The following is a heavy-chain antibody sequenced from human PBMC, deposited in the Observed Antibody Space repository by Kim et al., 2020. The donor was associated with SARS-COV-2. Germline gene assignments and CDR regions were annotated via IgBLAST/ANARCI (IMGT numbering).Heavy chain of an antibody. CDR3: ARHRSSWYPPYYYGMDV. J-gene: IGHJ6*02. CDR2: MNPNSGNK. V-gene: IGHV1-8*01. CDR1: GYTFTSYD. D-gene: IGHD6-13*01. Sequence: ASVKVSCKASGYTFTSYDINWVRQATGQGLEWMGWMNPNSGNKGYAQKFQGRVTMTRNTSISTAYMELSSLRSEDTAVYYCARHRSSWYPPYYYGMDVWGQGTTVTVSS.